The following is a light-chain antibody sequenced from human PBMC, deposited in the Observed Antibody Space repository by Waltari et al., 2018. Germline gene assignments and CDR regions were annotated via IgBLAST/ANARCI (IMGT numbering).Light chain of an antibody. Sequence: QSALTQPPSASGSPGQSVPISCTGTSSDVGGYNYVSWYQQHPGKAPKLMIYEVSKRPSGVPDRFSGSKSGNTASLTVSGLQAEDEADYYCNSYAGSDHYVFGTGTKVTVL. CDR1: SSDVGGYNY. CDR2: EVS. J-gene: IGLJ1*01. CDR3: NSYAGSDHYV. V-gene: IGLV2-8*01.